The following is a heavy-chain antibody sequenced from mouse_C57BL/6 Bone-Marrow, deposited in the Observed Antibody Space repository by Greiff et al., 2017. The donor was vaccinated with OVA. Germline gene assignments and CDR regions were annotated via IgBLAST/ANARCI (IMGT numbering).Heavy chain of an antibody. CDR1: GYTFTSYW. J-gene: IGHJ4*01. V-gene: IGHV1-64*01. CDR2: IHPNSGST. Sequence: QVQLKQPGAELVKPGASVKLSCKASGYTFTSYWMHWVKQRPGQGLEWIGMIHPNSGSTNYNEKFKSKATLTVDKSSSTAYMQLSSLTSEDSAVYYCARLVYYAMDYWGQGTSVTVSS. CDR3: ARLVYYAMDY.